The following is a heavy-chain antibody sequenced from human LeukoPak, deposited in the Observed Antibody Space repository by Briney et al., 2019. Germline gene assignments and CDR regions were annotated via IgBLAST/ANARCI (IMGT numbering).Heavy chain of an antibody. J-gene: IGHJ4*02. CDR2: IYYSGST. V-gene: IGHV4-31*03. D-gene: IGHD1-14*01. CDR1: GGSISSGGYY. CDR3: ARASSARNGFDY. Sequence: PPQTLSLTCTVSGGSISSGGYYWNWIRQHPEKGLEWIGSIYYSGSTYYNPSLKSRVNVSVDTSENQFSLKLSSVAAADTAVYYCARASSARNGFDYWGQGTLVTVSS.